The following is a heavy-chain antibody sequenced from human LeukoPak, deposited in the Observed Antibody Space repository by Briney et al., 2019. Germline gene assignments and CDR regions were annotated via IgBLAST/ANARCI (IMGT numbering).Heavy chain of an antibody. V-gene: IGHV4-34*01. J-gene: IGHJ6*02. D-gene: IGHD2-21*02. CDR1: GGSFSGYY. Sequence: SETLSLTCAVYGGSFSGYYWSWIRQPPGKGPEWIGEINHSGSTNYNPSLKSRVTISVDTSKNQFSLKLSSVTAADTAVYYCARSIVVVTAGSYGMDVWGQGTTVTVSS. CDR3: ARSIVVVTAGSYGMDV. CDR2: INHSGST.